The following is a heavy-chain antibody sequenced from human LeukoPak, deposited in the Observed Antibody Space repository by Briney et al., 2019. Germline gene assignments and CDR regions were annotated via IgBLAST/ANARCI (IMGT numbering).Heavy chain of an antibody. CDR2: INPNSGGT. J-gene: IGHJ4*02. Sequence: GASVKVSCKASGYTFTGYYMHWVRQAPGQGLEWMGWINPNSGGTNYAQKFQGWVTMTRDTSISTAYMELSRLRSDDTAVYYCARDRGIYCSSTSCYAGYFDYWGQGTLVTVSS. CDR1: GYTFTGYY. V-gene: IGHV1-2*04. D-gene: IGHD2-2*01. CDR3: ARDRGIYCSSTSCYAGYFDY.